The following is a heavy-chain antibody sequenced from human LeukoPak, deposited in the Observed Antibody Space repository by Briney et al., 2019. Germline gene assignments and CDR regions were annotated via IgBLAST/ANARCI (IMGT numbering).Heavy chain of an antibody. CDR2: INQSGRT. J-gene: IGHJ4*02. CDR1: GGSFSGYY. D-gene: IGHD6-13*01. Sequence: SETLSLTCAVYGGSFSGYYWTWIRQPPGKGLEWIGEINQSGRTNHNPSLKSRVTTSVDTSKNQFSLKLSSVTAADTAVYYCARHPGIAAADDYWGQGTLVTVSS. V-gene: IGHV4-34*01. CDR3: ARHPGIAAADDY.